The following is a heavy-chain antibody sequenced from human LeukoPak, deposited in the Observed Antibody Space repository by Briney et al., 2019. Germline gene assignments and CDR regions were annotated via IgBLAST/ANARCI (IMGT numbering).Heavy chain of an antibody. CDR3: ARGERDGYSLRY. CDR1: GGIFSSSA. J-gene: IGHJ4*02. CDR2: IIPILDIA. D-gene: IGHD5-24*01. V-gene: IGHV1-69*04. Sequence: SVKVSCKASGGIFSSSAINWVRQAPGQGLEWMGRIIPILDIANHAQKFQGRVTITADKSTSTAYMELSSLTSADTAIYYCARGERDGYSLRYWGQETLVTVSS.